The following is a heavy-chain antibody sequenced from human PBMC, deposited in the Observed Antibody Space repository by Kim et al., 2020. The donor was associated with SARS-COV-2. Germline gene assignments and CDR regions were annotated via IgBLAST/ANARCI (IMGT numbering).Heavy chain of an antibody. J-gene: IGHJ4*02. CDR3: ATDPSHWQFARFDG. D-gene: IGHD3-10*01. CDR1: GLPFSNAW. V-gene: IGHV3-15*01. Sequence: GGSLRLSCAASGLPFSNAWMAWVRQTPGKGLEWIGRVRSQDDGGTTDYAAPVKGRFTVSRDDSKNTLYLQMNSLKAEDTAIYYCATDPSHWQFARFDGWGQGTLVTVSS. CDR2: VRSQDDGGTT.